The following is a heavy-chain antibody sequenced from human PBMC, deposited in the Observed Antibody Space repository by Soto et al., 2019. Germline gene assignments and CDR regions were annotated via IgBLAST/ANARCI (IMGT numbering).Heavy chain of an antibody. CDR2: IYYSGST. V-gene: IGHV4-30-4*01. CDR3: VRDGGGYVRPGYHYGLDV. D-gene: IGHD5-12*01. CDR1: GASISSGDYY. Sequence: SETLSLTCTVSGASISSGDYYWSWIRQPPGKGLEWIGYIYYSGSTYYHPSLQSRVTISIDASKNQFSLKLRSVTAADTAMYYCVRDGGGYVRPGYHYGLDVWGQGTTVTVSS. J-gene: IGHJ6*02.